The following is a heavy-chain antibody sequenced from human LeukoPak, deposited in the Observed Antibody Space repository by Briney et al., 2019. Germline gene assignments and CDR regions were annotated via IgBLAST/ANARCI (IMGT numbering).Heavy chain of an antibody. J-gene: IGHJ4*02. CDR1: GYTFTGFY. D-gene: IGHD6-13*01. V-gene: IGHV1-2*02. Sequence: ASVKVSCKASGYTFTGFYMHWVRQAPGQGLEWMGWINPNSGGTNYAQKFQGRVTMTRDTSISTAYMELSRLRSDDTAVYYCARVRSSWYGQSLGYWGQGTLVTVSS. CDR3: ARVRSSWYGQSLGY. CDR2: INPNSGGT.